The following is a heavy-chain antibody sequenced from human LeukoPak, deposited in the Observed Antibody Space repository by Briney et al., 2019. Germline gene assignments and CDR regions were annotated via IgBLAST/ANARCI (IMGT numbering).Heavy chain of an antibody. CDR2: ISGSGGST. CDR3: GGGTWTQMDV. CDR1: GSTFSSYA. Sequence: GGSLRLSCAASGSTFSSYAMSWVRQAPGKGLEWVSAISGSGGSTYYADSVKGRFTISRDNSKNTLYLQMNSLRAEDTAVYYSGGGTWTQMDVGGKGPTVTVPS. J-gene: IGHJ6*04. V-gene: IGHV3-23*01. D-gene: IGHD1-1*01.